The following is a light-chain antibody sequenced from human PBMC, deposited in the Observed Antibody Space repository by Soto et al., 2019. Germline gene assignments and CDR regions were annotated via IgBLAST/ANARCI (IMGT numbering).Light chain of an antibody. CDR3: QQYSALPST. J-gene: IGKJ2*01. V-gene: IGKV3-20*01. CDR2: GAS. CDR1: QSVSSSY. Sequence: EIVLTQSPGTLSLSPGERATLSCRASQSVSSSYLVWYQQKPGQALRLLIYGASGRATGIPDRFSGSGSGTDFALTISRLEPEDFAVYYCQQYSALPSTFGQGTKLEI.